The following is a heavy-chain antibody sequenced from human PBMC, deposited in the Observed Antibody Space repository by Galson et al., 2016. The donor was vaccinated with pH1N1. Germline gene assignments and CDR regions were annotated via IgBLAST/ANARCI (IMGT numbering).Heavy chain of an antibody. CDR3: ARAFFYVDEGNYYFDY. Sequence: TLSLTCTVSGGSISSGGYYWSWIRQHPGKGLEWIGYIYYSGSTSYNPSLKSRVTISVDTSKNQFSLKLSSVTAADTAVYYCARAFFYVDEGNYYFDYWGQGTLVTVSS. D-gene: IGHD4-17*01. J-gene: IGHJ4*02. CDR2: IYYSGST. CDR1: GGSISSGGYY. V-gene: IGHV4-31*03.